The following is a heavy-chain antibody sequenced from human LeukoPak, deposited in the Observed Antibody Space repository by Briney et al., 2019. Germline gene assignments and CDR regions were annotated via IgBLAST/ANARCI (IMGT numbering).Heavy chain of an antibody. J-gene: IGHJ6*03. CDR3: ARVLRYCSGGNCYSGGLGYMDV. Sequence: GRSLTLSCAASGLTFSIYWMSWVSQPQGKGLEWEANIKQDGSQKYYVDSVKGRFTISRDNAKNSVYLQMNSLRAEDTAVYYCARVLRYCSGGNCYSGGLGYMDVWGKGTTVTISS. CDR1: GLTFSIYW. D-gene: IGHD2-15*01. CDR2: IKQDGSQK. V-gene: IGHV3-7*03.